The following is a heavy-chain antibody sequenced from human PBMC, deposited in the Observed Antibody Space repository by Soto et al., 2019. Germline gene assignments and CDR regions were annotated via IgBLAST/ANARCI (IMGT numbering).Heavy chain of an antibody. CDR3: AREGYCTNGVCHDAFDI. J-gene: IGHJ3*02. Sequence: SVKVSCKASGGTFSSYAISWVRQAPGQRLEWMGGIIPIFGTANYAQKFQGRVTITADESTSTAYMELSSLRSEDTAVYYCAREGYCTNGVCHDAFDIWGQGTMVTVSS. V-gene: IGHV1-69*13. CDR2: IIPIFGTA. CDR1: GGTFSSYA. D-gene: IGHD2-8*01.